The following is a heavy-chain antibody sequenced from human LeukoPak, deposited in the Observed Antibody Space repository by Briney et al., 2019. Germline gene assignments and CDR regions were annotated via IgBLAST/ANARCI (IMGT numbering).Heavy chain of an antibody. CDR2: ISSSSSYI. Sequence: PGGSLRLSCAASGFTFSSYSMNWDRQAPGKGLEWVSSISSSSSYIYYADSVKGRFTISRDNAKNSLYLQMNSLRAEDTAVYYCARDGLELPFDYWGQGTLVTVFS. CDR3: ARDGLELPFDY. V-gene: IGHV3-21*01. D-gene: IGHD1-7*01. J-gene: IGHJ4*02. CDR1: GFTFSSYS.